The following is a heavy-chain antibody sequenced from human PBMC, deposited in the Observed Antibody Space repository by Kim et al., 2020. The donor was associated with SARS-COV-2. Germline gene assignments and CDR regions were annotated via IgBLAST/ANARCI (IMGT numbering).Heavy chain of an antibody. CDR1: GGSISSGDYY. J-gene: IGHJ4*02. V-gene: IGHV4-30-4*01. CDR2: IYYSGST. Sequence: SETLSLTCTVSGGSISSGDYYWSWIRQPPGKGLEWIGYIYYSGSTYYNPSLKSRVTISVDTSKNQFSLKLSSVTAADTAVYYCARDLTPGGNYYDSSGYYPFGYWGQGTLVTVSS. CDR3: ARDLTPGGNYYDSSGYYPFGY. D-gene: IGHD3-22*01.